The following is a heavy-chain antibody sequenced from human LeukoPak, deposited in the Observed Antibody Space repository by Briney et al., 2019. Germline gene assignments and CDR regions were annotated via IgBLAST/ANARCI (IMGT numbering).Heavy chain of an antibody. V-gene: IGHV1-8*01. CDR3: ARGKDRELLSSEWLFDY. J-gene: IGHJ4*02. CDR2: MNPNSGNT. Sequence: GASVKVSCKASGYTFTSYDINWVRQATGQGLEWMGWMNPNSGNTSYAQKFQGRVTMTRNTSISTAYMELSSLRSEDTAVYYCARGKDRELLSSEWLFDYWGQGTLVTVSS. D-gene: IGHD2-2*01. CDR1: GYTFTSYD.